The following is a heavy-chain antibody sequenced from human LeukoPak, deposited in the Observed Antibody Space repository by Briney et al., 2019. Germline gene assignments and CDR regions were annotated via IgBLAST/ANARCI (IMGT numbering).Heavy chain of an antibody. CDR2: INHSGST. CDR3: ARRYSRGWPFDY. Sequence: SETLSLTCAVYGGSFSGYYWSWIRQPPGKGLGWIGEINHSGSTHYNPALKSRVTISVDTSKNQFSLKLSSVTAADTAVYYCARRYSRGWPFDYWGQGTLVTVSS. D-gene: IGHD6-19*01. J-gene: IGHJ4*02. CDR1: GGSFSGYY. V-gene: IGHV4-34*01.